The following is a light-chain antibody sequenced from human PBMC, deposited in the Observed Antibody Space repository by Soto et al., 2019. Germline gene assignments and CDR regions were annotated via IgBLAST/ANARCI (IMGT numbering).Light chain of an antibody. V-gene: IGKV1-12*01. Sequence: DIQMTQSPSSVSASLGDRVTITCRASQGITYWLAWYQQRPGRAPKCLIYAASILESGVPSRFSGSGSGTNFTLTISDLQPEDFATYFCQQANSSPLTFGQGTRLEIK. J-gene: IGKJ5*01. CDR1: QGITYW. CDR2: AAS. CDR3: QQANSSPLT.